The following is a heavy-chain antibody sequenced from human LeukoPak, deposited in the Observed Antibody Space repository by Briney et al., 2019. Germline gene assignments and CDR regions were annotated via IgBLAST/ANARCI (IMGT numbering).Heavy chain of an antibody. D-gene: IGHD3-22*01. V-gene: IGHV1-69*05. CDR1: GGTFSSYA. CDR3: ARARYYDSSGYYVWDY. CDR2: IIPIFGTA. Sequence: SVKVSCKASGGTFSSYAISWVRQAPGQGLEWMGGIIPIFGTANYAQRFQGRVTITTDESTSTAYMELSSLRSEDTAVYYCARARYYDSSGYYVWDYWGQGTLVTVSS. J-gene: IGHJ4*02.